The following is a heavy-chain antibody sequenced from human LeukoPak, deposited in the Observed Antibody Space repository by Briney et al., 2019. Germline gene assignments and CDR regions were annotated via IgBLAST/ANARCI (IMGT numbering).Heavy chain of an antibody. D-gene: IGHD3-22*01. V-gene: IGHV4-4*07. Sequence: SETLSLTCSVSGGSISSYYWSWIRQPAGKGLEWIGRIYASGGTDYNPSFRSRVTMSVDTSKNQFSLKLWSVTAADTAVYYCARESKSYDGSGYYHDSWGQGTLVTVSS. CDR2: IYASGGT. CDR1: GGSISSYY. CDR3: ARESKSYDGSGYYHDS. J-gene: IGHJ4*02.